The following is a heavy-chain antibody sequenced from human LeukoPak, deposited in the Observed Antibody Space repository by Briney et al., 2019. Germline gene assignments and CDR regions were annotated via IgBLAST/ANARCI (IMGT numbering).Heavy chain of an antibody. D-gene: IGHD3-10*01. CDR3: ARDPAYYYGSGSYRDAFDI. V-gene: IGHV4-39*07. CDR1: GGSISSSSYY. Sequence: SETLSLTWTLAGGSISSSSYYWGWIRHPPGKGLEWIGSIYYRGSTYYNPSLKSRVTISVDTSKNQFSLKLSSVTAADTAVYYCARDPAYYYGSGSYRDAFDIWGQGTMVTVSS. CDR2: IYYRGST. J-gene: IGHJ3*02.